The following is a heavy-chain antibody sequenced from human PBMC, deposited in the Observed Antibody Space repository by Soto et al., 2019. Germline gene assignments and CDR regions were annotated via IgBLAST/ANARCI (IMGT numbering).Heavy chain of an antibody. V-gene: IGHV3-30*18. CDR1: GFTFSSYG. CDR3: AKEGIEYCSLSPFDF. D-gene: IGHD6-6*01. J-gene: IGHJ4*02. Sequence: PGGSLRLSCAASGFTFSSYGMHWVRQAPGKGLEWVAVISYDGSNKYYADSVKGRFTISRDNSKNTLYLQMNSLRAEDTAVYYFAKEGIEYCSLSPFDFWGQGTLVTVSS. CDR2: ISYDGSNK.